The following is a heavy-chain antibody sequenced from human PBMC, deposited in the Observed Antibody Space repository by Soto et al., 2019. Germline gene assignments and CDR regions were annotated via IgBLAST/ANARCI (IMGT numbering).Heavy chain of an antibody. J-gene: IGHJ4*02. CDR2: ISYDGSNK. Sequence: QVQMVESGGGVVQPGRSLRLSCAASGFTFSSYGMHWVRQAPGKGLEWVAVISYDGSNKYYADSVKGRCTISRDNYKNTLYLQMNSLRAEDTAVYYCAKAYSGGGYYHFDYWGQGTLVTVSS. CDR1: GFTFSSYG. D-gene: IGHD3-22*01. V-gene: IGHV3-30*18. CDR3: AKAYSGGGYYHFDY.